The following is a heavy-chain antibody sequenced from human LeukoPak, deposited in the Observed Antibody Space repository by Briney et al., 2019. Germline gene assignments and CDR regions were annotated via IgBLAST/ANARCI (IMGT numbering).Heavy chain of an antibody. CDR3: ARHARADQDIVVVVASSFDY. CDR2: IYYSGST. V-gene: IGHV4-39*01. J-gene: IGHJ4*02. CDR1: GGSISSSSYY. Sequence: SETLSLTCTVSGGSISSSSYYWGWIRQPPGKGLEWLGSIYYSGSTYYNPSLKSRVTITVDTSKNQFSLKLSSVTAADTAVYYCARHARADQDIVVVVASSFDYWGQGTLVTVSS. D-gene: IGHD2-15*01.